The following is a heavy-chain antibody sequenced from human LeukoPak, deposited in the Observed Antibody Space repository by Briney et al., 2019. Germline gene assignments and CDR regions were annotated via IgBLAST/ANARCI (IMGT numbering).Heavy chain of an antibody. CDR2: TSYDGANK. V-gene: IGHV3-30*18. D-gene: IGHD6-13*01. CDR3: AKDSSSSNYYYGLDV. J-gene: IGHJ6*02. Sequence: PGRSLRLSCAASGFPFRSYGMHWVRQAPGKGLEWVSFTSYDGANKYYADSVKGRFTIFRDNSKNTLYVQMNSLRGDDTGMYFCAKDSSSSNYYYGLDVWGQGTTVTVSS. CDR1: GFPFRSYG.